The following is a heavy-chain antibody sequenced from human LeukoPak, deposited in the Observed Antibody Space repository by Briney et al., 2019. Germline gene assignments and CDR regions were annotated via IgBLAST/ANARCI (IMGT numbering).Heavy chain of an antibody. CDR3: AKSPLHYYGSGSYYNVGYFDY. Sequence: GGSLRLSCAASGFTFSSYGMHWVRQAPGKGLEWVAVISYDGSNKYYADSVKGRFTISRDNSKNTLYLQMNSLRAEDTAVYYCAKSPLHYYGSGSYYNVGYFDYWGQGTLVTVSS. J-gene: IGHJ4*02. V-gene: IGHV3-30*18. D-gene: IGHD3-10*01. CDR2: ISYDGSNK. CDR1: GFTFSSYG.